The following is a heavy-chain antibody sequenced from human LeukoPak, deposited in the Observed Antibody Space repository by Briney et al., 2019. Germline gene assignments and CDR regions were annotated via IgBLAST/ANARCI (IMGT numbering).Heavy chain of an antibody. CDR2: INPNSGGT. J-gene: IGHJ5*02. V-gene: IGHV1-2*02. CDR3: ARGGSGSYFSWLDP. CDR1: GYTFTGYY. D-gene: IGHD3-10*01. Sequence: ASVKVSCKASGYTFTGYYIHWVRQAPGQGLERMGWINPNSGGTNYAQKFQGRVTMTRDTSISTAYMEPSRLRSDDTAVYYCARGGSGSYFSWLDPWGQGTLVTVSS.